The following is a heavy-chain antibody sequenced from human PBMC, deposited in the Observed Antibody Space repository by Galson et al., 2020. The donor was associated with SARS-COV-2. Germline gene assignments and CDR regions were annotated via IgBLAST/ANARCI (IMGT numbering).Heavy chain of an antibody. CDR2: IAAGSGST. Sequence: SVKVSCKASGFTFTNSPVQWVRQARGQRLEWIGRIAAGSGSTNYAQKFQERVTITRDMSTSTAYMELSSLRSEDTAVYYCATDGGIAAGGRSVLVFDIWGQGSMVTVSS. CDR1: GFTFTNSP. J-gene: IGHJ3*02. CDR3: ATDGGIAAGGRSVLVFDI. V-gene: IGHV1-58*01. D-gene: IGHD6-13*01.